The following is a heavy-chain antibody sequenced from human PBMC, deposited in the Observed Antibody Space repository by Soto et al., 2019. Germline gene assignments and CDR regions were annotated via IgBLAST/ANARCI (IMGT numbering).Heavy chain of an antibody. V-gene: IGHV4-34*01. J-gene: IGHJ4*02. CDR1: GGSFSGYY. D-gene: IGHD6-13*01. CDR3: ARGFSARVHLRARLRAAAGTCYFDY. CDR2: INHSGST. Sequence: SETLSLTCAVYGGSFSGYYWSWIRQPPGKGLEWIGEINHSGSTNYNPSLKSRVTISVDTSKNQFSLKLSSVTAADTAVYYCARGFSARVHLRARLRAAAGTCYFDYWGQGTLVTVSS.